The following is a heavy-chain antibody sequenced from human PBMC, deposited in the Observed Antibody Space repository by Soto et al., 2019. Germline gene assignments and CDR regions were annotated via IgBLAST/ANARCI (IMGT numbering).Heavy chain of an antibody. D-gene: IGHD6-6*01. V-gene: IGHV4-59*08. Sequence: LSLTCTVSGGSISSYYWSWIRQPPGKGLEWIGYIYYSGSTNYNPSLKSRVTISVDTSKNQFSLKLSSVTAADTAVYYCASTSIAARPGIFDYWGQGTLVTVSS. J-gene: IGHJ4*02. CDR1: GGSISSYY. CDR3: ASTSIAARPGIFDY. CDR2: IYYSGST.